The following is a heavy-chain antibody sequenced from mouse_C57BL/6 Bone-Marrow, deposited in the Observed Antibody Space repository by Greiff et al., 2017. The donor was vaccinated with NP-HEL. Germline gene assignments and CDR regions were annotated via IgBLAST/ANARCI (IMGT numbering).Heavy chain of an antibody. V-gene: IGHV1-19*01. J-gene: IGHJ3*01. CDR2: INPYNGGT. CDR1: GYTFTDYY. D-gene: IGHD1-1*01. Sequence: VHVKQSGPVLVKPGASVKMSCKASGYTFTDYYMNWVKQSHGKSLEWIGVINPYNGGTSYNQKFKGKATLTVDKSSSTAYMELNSLTSEDSAVYYCARLYGGFAYWGQGTLVTVSA. CDR3: ARLYGGFAY.